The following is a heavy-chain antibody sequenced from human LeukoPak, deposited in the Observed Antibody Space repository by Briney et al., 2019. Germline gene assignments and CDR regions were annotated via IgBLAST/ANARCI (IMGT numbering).Heavy chain of an antibody. CDR3: ARDPLGPLYYYDSSGYFYFDY. Sequence: GGSLRLSCAASGFTFSSYSMNWVRQAPGKGLEWVSYISSSSSTIYYANSVKGRFTISRDNAKNSLYLQMNSLRAEDTAVYYCARDPLGPLYYYDSSGYFYFDYWGQGTLVTVSS. CDR1: GFTFSSYS. V-gene: IGHV3-48*04. CDR2: ISSSSSTI. D-gene: IGHD3-22*01. J-gene: IGHJ4*02.